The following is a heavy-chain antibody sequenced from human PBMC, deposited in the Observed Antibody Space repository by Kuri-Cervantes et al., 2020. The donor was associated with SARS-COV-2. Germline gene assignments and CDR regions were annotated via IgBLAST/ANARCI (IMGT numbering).Heavy chain of an antibody. D-gene: IGHD6-19*01. J-gene: IGHJ3*02. CDR2: VYYTGSA. CDR1: GDSVSSKTYY. V-gene: IGHV4-39*01. CDR3: ARQEWYSSGWVAFDI. Sequence: SETLSLTCSVSGDSVSSKTYYWGWIRQSPGKGLEWIGSVYYTGSAYYNPPLKSRATLSVDTSKNQVSLKLSSVTAADTAVYYCARQEWYSSGWVAFDIWGQGTMVTVSS.